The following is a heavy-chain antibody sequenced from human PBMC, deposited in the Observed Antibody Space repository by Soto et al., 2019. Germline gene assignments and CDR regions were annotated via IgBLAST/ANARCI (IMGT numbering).Heavy chain of an antibody. J-gene: IGHJ6*03. Sequence: GGSLRLSCAASGFTFSSYSMNWVRQAPGKGLEWVSYISSSSSTIYYADSVKGRFTISRDNAKNSLYLQMNSLRAEDTAVYYCAREVGGFSAYYYYYYYMDVWGKGTTVTVSS. CDR3: AREVGGFSAYYYYYYYMDV. CDR1: GFTFSSYS. D-gene: IGHD3-10*01. V-gene: IGHV3-48*01. CDR2: ISSSSSTI.